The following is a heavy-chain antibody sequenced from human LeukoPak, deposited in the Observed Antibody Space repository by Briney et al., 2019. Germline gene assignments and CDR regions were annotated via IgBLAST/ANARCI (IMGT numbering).Heavy chain of an antibody. D-gene: IGHD5-12*01. CDR2: IRYDGSNK. CDR1: GFTFSTYG. CDR3: AKDRRYSGFLCY. V-gene: IGHV3-30*02. J-gene: IGHJ4*02. Sequence: GGSLRLSCAASGFTFSTYGMHWVRQAPVKGLEWVAFIRYDGSNKYYADSVKGRFTISRDNAKNSLYLQMNILRAEDTAVYYCAKDRRYSGFLCYWGQGTMVTVSS.